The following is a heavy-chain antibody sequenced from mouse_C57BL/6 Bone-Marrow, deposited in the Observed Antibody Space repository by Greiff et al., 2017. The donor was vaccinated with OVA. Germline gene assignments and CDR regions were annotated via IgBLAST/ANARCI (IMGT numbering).Heavy chain of an antibody. CDR2: INPNSGGT. V-gene: IGHV1-72*01. J-gene: IGHJ1*03. CDR1: GYTFTSYW. CDR3: ARSFYYYGSASVFDV. Sequence: VQLKQPGAELVKPGASVKLSCKASGYTFTSYWMHWVKQRPGRGLEWIGRINPNSGGTKYNEKFKSKATLTVDKPSSTAYMQLSSLTSEDSAVYYCARSFYYYGSASVFDVWGTGTTVTVSS. D-gene: IGHD1-1*01.